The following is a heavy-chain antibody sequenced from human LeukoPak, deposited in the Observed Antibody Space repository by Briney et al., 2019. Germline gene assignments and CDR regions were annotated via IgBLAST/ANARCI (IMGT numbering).Heavy chain of an antibody. CDR2: IYYSGYT. Sequence: PSETLSLTCTVSGGSISSSGYYWAWIRQPPGKGLEWIGTIYYSGYTYYNPSLKSQVTISVDTSKNQFSLKLSSVTAADTAVYYCARLYAPASPFDPWGQGTLVTVSS. D-gene: IGHD3-16*01. CDR1: GGSISSSGYY. J-gene: IGHJ5*02. V-gene: IGHV4-39*01. CDR3: ARLYAPASPFDP.